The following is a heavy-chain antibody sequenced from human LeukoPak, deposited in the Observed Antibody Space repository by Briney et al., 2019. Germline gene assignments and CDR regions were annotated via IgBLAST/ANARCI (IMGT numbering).Heavy chain of an antibody. J-gene: IGHJ4*02. CDR3: ARAIRGSAVDTGDR. CDR2: IKNDGSEE. D-gene: IGHD3-10*01. V-gene: IGHV3-7*01. CDR1: GFTFSIYW. Sequence: GGSLRLSCAASGFTFSIYWMRWVRQAPGKGLEGVANIKNDGSEEYYVDSVKGRFTISRDNAKNSLFLQMNSLAVEETAVHYCARAIRGSAVDTGDRWGQGTLVTVSP.